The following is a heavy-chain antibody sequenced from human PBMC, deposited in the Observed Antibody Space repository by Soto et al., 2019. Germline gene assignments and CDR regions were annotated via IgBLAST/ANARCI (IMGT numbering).Heavy chain of an antibody. D-gene: IGHD3-22*01. V-gene: IGHV3-30*18. Sequence: GGSLRLSCAASGFTFSSYGMHWVRQAPGKGLEWVAVISYDGSNKYYADSVKGRFTISRDNSKNTLYLQMNSLRAEDTAVYYCAKSHYYDSSGYLVDYWGQGTLVTVSS. J-gene: IGHJ4*02. CDR3: AKSHYYDSSGYLVDY. CDR1: GFTFSSYG. CDR2: ISYDGSNK.